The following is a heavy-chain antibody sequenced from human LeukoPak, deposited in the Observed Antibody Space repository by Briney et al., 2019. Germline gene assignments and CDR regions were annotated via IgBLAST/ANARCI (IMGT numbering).Heavy chain of an antibody. V-gene: IGHV4-61*01. D-gene: IGHD3-22*01. CDR1: GGSFSSGSYY. Sequence: SETLTLTCTVSGGSFSSGSYYWSWIRQPPGKGLEWIGYIYDSGSTNYNPSLKSRVTISVDPSKNQFSLKLSSVTAADTAVYYCARDPSGYFNYWGQGTMITVST. CDR2: IYDSGST. J-gene: IGHJ4*02. CDR3: ARDPSGYFNY.